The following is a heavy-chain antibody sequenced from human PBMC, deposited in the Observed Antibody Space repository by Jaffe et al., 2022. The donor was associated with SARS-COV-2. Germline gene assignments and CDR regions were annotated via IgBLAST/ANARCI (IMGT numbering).Heavy chain of an antibody. D-gene: IGHD2-8*01. V-gene: IGHV4-34*01. CDR3: ARGGWGCTNGVCYPRGSVFDY. CDR1: GGSFSGYY. Sequence: QVQLQQWGAGLLKPSETLSLTCAVYGGSFSGYYWSWIRQPPGKGLEWIGEINHSGSTNYNPSLKSRVTISVDTSKNQFSLKLSSVTAADTAVYYCARGGWGCTNGVCYPRGSVFDYWGQGTLVTVSS. J-gene: IGHJ4*02. CDR2: INHSGST.